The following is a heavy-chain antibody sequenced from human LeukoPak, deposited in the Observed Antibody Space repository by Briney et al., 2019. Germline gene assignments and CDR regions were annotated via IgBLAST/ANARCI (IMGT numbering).Heavy chain of an antibody. Sequence: PSETLSLTCTVSGGSISSYYWSWIRQPPGKGLEWIGYIYYSGSTNYNPSLKSRVTISVDASKNQFSLKLSSVTAADTAVYYCATAILGYGDWAFDIWGQGTMVTVSS. CDR1: GGSISSYY. CDR3: ATAILGYGDWAFDI. V-gene: IGHV4-59*01. CDR2: IYYSGST. J-gene: IGHJ3*02. D-gene: IGHD3-10*01.